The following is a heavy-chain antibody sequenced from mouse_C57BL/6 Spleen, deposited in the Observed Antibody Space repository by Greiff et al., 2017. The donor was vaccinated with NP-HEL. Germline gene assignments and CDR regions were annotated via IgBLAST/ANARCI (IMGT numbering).Heavy chain of an antibody. V-gene: IGHV1-52*01. CDR1: GYTFTSYW. CDR2: IDPSDSET. CDR3: ARRASKGENYFDY. J-gene: IGHJ2*01. Sequence: QVQLQQPGAELVRPGSSVKLSCKASGYTFTSYWMHWVKQRPIQGLEWIGNIDPSDSETHYNQKFKDKATLTVDKSSSTAYMQLSSLTSEDSAVYYCARRASKGENYFDYWGQGTTLTVSS. D-gene: IGHD2-5*01.